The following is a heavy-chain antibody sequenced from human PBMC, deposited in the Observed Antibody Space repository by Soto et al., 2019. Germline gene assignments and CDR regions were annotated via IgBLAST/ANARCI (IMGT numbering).Heavy chain of an antibody. CDR2: ISAYNGNT. CDR3: ARAMRYCSGGSCGDFDY. J-gene: IGHJ4*02. CDR1: GYTFTSYG. D-gene: IGHD2-15*01. V-gene: IGHV1-18*01. Sequence: ASVKVSCKASGYTFTSYGISWVRQAPGQGLEWMGWISAYNGNTNYAQKLQGRVTMTTDTSTSTAYMGLRSLRSDDTAVYYCARAMRYCSGGSCGDFDYWGQGTLVTVSS.